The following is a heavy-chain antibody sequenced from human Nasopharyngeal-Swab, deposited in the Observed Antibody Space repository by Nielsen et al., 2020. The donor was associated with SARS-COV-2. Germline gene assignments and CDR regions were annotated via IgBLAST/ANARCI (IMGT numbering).Heavy chain of an antibody. J-gene: IGHJ6*03. CDR3: SRCKRMAARPSYYYYYMDV. Sequence: SETLSLTCTVSGGSISSSSYYWGWIRQPPGKGLEWIGSIYYSGSTYYNPSLKSRVTISVDTSKNQFSLKLSSVTAADTAVYYCSRCKRMAARPSYYYYYMDVWGKGTTVTVSS. CDR2: IYYSGST. D-gene: IGHD6-6*01. CDR1: GGSISSSSYY. V-gene: IGHV4-39*07.